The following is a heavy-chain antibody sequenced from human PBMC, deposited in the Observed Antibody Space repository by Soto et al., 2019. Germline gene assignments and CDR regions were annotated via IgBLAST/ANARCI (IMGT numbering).Heavy chain of an antibody. V-gene: IGHV3-30*18. CDR1: GFAFSSYA. CDR3: AKGILSATIGPYAMDV. CDR2: ISYDGNYI. J-gene: IGHJ6*02. Sequence: QVQLVESGGGVVQPGASLRLSCEASGFAFSSYAMHWVRQAPGKGLEWVGVISYDGNYIYYADSVKGRFTISRDNSKNTLYVQVNSLRPEDTAVYYCAKGILSATIGPYAMDVWGQGPRSPSP. D-gene: IGHD3-16*01.